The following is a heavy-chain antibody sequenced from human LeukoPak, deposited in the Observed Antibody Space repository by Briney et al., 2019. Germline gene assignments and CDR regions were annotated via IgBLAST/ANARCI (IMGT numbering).Heavy chain of an antibody. Sequence: GGSLRLSCAASGFTFSSYGMHWVRQAPGKGLEWVAVISYDGSNKYYADSVKGRFTISRDNSKNTLYLQMSSLRAEDTAVYYCAKGRPSVGGYDPLGWFDPWGQGTLVTVSS. D-gene: IGHD5-12*01. CDR1: GFTFSSYG. CDR2: ISYDGSNK. CDR3: AKGRPSVGGYDPLGWFDP. V-gene: IGHV3-30*18. J-gene: IGHJ5*02.